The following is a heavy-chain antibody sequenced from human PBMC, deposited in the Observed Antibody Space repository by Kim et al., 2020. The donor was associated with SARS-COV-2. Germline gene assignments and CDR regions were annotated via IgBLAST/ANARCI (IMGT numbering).Heavy chain of an antibody. V-gene: IGHV1-69*01. CDR3: ARSFSSLVRYWYFDL. D-gene: IGHD6-13*01. Sequence: QKFQGRVTITADESTSTAYMELSSLRSEDTAVYYCARSFSSLVRYWYFDLWGRGTLVTVSS. J-gene: IGHJ2*01.